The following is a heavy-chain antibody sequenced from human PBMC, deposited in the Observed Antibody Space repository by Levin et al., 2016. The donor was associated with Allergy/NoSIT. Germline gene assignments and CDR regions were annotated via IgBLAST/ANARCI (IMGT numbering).Heavy chain of an antibody. J-gene: IGHJ6*03. CDR1: GYTFTGYY. CDR2: INPNSGGT. V-gene: IGHV1-2*06. Sequence: ASVKVSCKASGYTFTGYYMHWVRQAPGQGLEWMGRINPNSGGTNYAQKFQGRVTMTRDTSISTAYMELSRLRSDDTAVYYCARGVRSDFWSGYLDYYYMDVWGKGTTVTVSS. D-gene: IGHD3-3*01. CDR3: ARGVRSDFWSGYLDYYYMDV.